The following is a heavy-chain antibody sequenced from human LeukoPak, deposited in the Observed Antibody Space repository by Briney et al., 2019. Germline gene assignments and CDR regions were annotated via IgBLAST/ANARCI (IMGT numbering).Heavy chain of an antibody. J-gene: IGHJ4*02. CDR1: GYTFSGTGWY. CDR2: IHPNNGDT. V-gene: IGHV1-2*02. Sequence: ASVKVSFKASGYTFSGTGWYLYWLRQAPGQGLECMGWIHPNNGDTAYAQKFEGRVAMTRDTSISAAYMELRRLRPDDTAVYFCARDGPAQMVDLDYWGQGTLVTVSS. CDR3: ARDGPAQMVDLDY. D-gene: IGHD3-10*01.